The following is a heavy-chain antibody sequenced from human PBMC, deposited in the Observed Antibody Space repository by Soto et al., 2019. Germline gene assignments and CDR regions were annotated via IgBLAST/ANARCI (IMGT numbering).Heavy chain of an antibody. CDR1: GFTFSSYA. Sequence: LRLSCAASGFTFSSYAMSWVRQAPGKGLEWVSAISGSGGSTYYADSVKGRFTISRDNSKNTLYLQMNSLRAEDTAVYYCARGVLAPGNNWFDPWGQGTLVTVSS. CDR2: ISGSGGST. V-gene: IGHV3-23*01. D-gene: IGHD1-26*01. J-gene: IGHJ5*02. CDR3: ARGVLAPGNNWFDP.